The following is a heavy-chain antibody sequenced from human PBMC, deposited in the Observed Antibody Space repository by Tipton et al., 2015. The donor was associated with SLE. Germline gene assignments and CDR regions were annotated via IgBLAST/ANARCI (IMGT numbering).Heavy chain of an antibody. J-gene: IGHJ4*02. CDR3: ARDSGSHYGGFDY. CDR2: MYHSGTT. CDR1: EYSIKRGFY. V-gene: IGHV4-38-2*02. Sequence: TLSLTCSVSEYSIKRGFYWGWIRQSPGKGLEWIVNMYHSGTTYYNPSLKNRVTISVDTSKNQFSLKLSSVTAADTAVYYCARDSGSHYGGFDYWGQGTLVTVSS. D-gene: IGHD1-26*01.